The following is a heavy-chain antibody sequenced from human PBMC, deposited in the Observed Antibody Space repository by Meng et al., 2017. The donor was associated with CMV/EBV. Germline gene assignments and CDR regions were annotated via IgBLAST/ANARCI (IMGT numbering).Heavy chain of an antibody. D-gene: IGHD2-2*01. CDR1: GFTFSSYA. CDR2: ISYDGSNK. Sequence: GESLKISCAASGFTFSSYAMHWVRQAPGKGLEWVAVISYDGSNKYYADSVKGRFTISRDNAKNSLYLQMNSLSAEDTAVYYCAGLGLVPAAKDAFDIWGQGTMVTVSS. V-gene: IGHV3-30*04. CDR3: AGLGLVPAAKDAFDI. J-gene: IGHJ3*02.